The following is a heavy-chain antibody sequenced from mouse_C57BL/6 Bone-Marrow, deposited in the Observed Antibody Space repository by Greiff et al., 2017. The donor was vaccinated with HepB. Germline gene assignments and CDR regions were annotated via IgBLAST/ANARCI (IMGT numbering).Heavy chain of an antibody. Sequence: QVQLKQPGAELVKPGASVKLSCKASGYTFTSYWMHWVKQRPGRGLEWIGRIDPNSGGTKYNEKFKSKATLTVDKPSSTAYMQLSSLTSEDSAVYYCARGGIYDGYLTGFAYWGQGTLVTVSA. CDR2: IDPNSGGT. J-gene: IGHJ3*01. CDR3: ARGGIYDGYLTGFAY. D-gene: IGHD2-3*01. V-gene: IGHV1-72*01. CDR1: GYTFTSYW.